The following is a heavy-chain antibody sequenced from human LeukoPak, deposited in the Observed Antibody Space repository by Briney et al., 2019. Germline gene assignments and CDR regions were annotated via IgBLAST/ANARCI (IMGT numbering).Heavy chain of an antibody. CDR3: AREVTCSSSSHKIYFYYYYMDV. CDR1: GGSFSGYY. Sequence: SETLSLTCAVYGGSFSGYYWSWIRQAPGKGLEWIGEIKESVNSNYNPSFKSRVTISVDTSKKQFFLNISSVTAADTAVYYCAREVTCSSSSHKIYFYYYYMDVWGKGTTVTVSS. J-gene: IGHJ6*03. CDR2: IKESVNS. V-gene: IGHV4-34*01. D-gene: IGHD6-6*01.